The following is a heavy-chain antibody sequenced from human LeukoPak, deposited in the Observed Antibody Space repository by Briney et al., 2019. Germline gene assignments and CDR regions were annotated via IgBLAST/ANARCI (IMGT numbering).Heavy chain of an antibody. D-gene: IGHD3-16*01. CDR1: NDSINSYY. CDR3: ARHSAVGGNVAFDI. CDR2: IYYRGNT. J-gene: IGHJ3*02. V-gene: IGHV4-59*01. Sequence: SETLSLTCTVSNDSINSYYWSWIRQPPGKGLEWIGSIYYRGNTNYNPSLQSRLSISVDTSKNQFSLSLNSVTAADTAVYYCARHSAVGGNVAFDIWGQGTMVTVSS.